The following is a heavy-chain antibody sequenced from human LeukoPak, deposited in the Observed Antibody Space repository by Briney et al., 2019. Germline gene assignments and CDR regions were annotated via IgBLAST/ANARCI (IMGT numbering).Heavy chain of an antibody. V-gene: IGHV1-3*01. Sequence: GASVKVSCKASGYTFTSYAMHWVRQAPGQRLEWMGWINVGNGNTKYSQKFQGRVTITRDTSADTAYMELSSLRSEDTAVYYCARLKYCTNGVCYAGFDYWGQGTLVTVSS. CDR1: GYTFTSYA. CDR3: ARLKYCTNGVCYAGFDY. D-gene: IGHD2-8*01. J-gene: IGHJ4*02. CDR2: INVGNGNT.